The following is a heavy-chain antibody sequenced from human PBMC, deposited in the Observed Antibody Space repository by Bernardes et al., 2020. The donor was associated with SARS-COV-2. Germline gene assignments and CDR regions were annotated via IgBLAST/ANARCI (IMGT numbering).Heavy chain of an antibody. Sequence: GGSLRLSCEASKFTVSNNYMSWVRQAPGKGLEWVSLLYSGGTTYYSYSAKGRFTVSRDNSKNTLFLHMSDLRAEDTAIYYCATAPHYYYGLDVWGRGTLVTVSS. V-gene: IGHV3-53*01. CDR1: KFTVSNNY. CDR2: LYSGGTT. CDR3: ATAPHYYYGLDV. J-gene: IGHJ6*02.